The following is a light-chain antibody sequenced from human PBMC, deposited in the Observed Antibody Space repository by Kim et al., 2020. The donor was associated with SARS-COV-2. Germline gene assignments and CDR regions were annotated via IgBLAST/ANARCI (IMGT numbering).Light chain of an antibody. Sequence: GQKVTISCSGSSSNIGNKYVSWYQQLPGTAPKLLIYDNNKRPSVIPDRFSGSKSGTSATLGITGLQTGDEADYYCGTWDSSLSAVVFGGGTQLTVL. J-gene: IGLJ2*01. CDR3: GTWDSSLSAVV. V-gene: IGLV1-51*01. CDR1: SSNIGNKY. CDR2: DNN.